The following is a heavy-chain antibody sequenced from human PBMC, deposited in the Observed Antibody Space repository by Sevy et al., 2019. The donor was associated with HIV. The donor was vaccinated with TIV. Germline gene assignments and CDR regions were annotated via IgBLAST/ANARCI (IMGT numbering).Heavy chain of an antibody. CDR1: GFTFSSYG. V-gene: IGHV3-30*18. CDR2: ISYDGGNK. J-gene: IGHJ4*02. Sequence: GGSLRLSCAASGFTFSSYGMHWVRQAPGKGLEWVAVISYDGGNKYYADSVKGRFTISRDNSKNTLYLQMNSLRAEDTAVYYCAKASSGYSFDYWGQGTLVTVSS. CDR3: AKASSGYSFDY. D-gene: IGHD3-22*01.